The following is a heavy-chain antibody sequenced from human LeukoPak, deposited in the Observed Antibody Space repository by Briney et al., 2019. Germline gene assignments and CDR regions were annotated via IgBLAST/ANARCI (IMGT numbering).Heavy chain of an antibody. V-gene: IGHV3-21*01. J-gene: IGHJ4*02. CDR1: GFPFSSYS. Sequence: GGSLRLSCAASGFPFSSYSMNWVRQAPGKGLEWVSSISSSSSYIYYADSVKGRFTIPRDNAKNSLYLQMNSLRAEDTAVYYCARPELRGFAPNYWGQGTLVTVSS. D-gene: IGHD4-23*01. CDR2: ISSSSSYI. CDR3: ARPELRGFAPNY.